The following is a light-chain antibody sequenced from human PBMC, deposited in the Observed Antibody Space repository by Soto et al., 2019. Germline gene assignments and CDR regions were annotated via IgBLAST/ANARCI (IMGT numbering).Light chain of an antibody. CDR2: EVR. V-gene: IGLV2-14*01. CDR3: SAYTARSTLV. Sequence: QSVLTQPASVSGSAGQSITISCSGTMRDVGAYNLVSWYQQHPGTAPKLTTYEVRNRPSGISSRFSGSRSGNTASLTISGLQSEDEGDYDCSAYTARSTLVFGGGTKVTVL. J-gene: IGLJ3*02. CDR1: MRDVGAYNL.